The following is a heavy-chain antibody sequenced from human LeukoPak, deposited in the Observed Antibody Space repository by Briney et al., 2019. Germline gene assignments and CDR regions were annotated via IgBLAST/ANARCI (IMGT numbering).Heavy chain of an antibody. D-gene: IGHD6-19*01. V-gene: IGHV3-7*01. Sequence: GGSLRLSCAASGFTFSAYSMHWVRQAPGEGLEWVANIKQDASAIAYGRSVKGRFTISRDNARNSLYLQMNSLRADDTAVYYCARWSYSSGWFIDYWGQGTLVTVSS. CDR3: ARWSYSSGWFIDY. J-gene: IGHJ4*02. CDR1: GFTFSAYS. CDR2: IKQDASAI.